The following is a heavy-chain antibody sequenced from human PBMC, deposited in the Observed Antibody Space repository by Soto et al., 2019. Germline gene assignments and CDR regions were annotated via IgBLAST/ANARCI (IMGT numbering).Heavy chain of an antibody. CDR1: GYTFTGYY. Sequence: QVQLVQSGAEVKKPGASVKVSCKASGYTFTGYYMHWVRQAPGQGLEWMGWINPNSGGTNYAQKFQGWVTMTRDTAIRTAYMELSRLRSDDTAVYYCARLSRYDFWSGSSDAFDIWGQGTMVTVSS. J-gene: IGHJ3*02. D-gene: IGHD3-3*01. CDR2: INPNSGGT. CDR3: ARLSRYDFWSGSSDAFDI. V-gene: IGHV1-2*04.